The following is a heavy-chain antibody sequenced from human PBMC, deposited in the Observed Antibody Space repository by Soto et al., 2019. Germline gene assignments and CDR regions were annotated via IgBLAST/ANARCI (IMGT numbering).Heavy chain of an antibody. CDR2: ISYDGSNK. V-gene: IGHV3-30*18. D-gene: IGHD4-17*01. CDR3: AKEYRMTTVITPTYYYYYMDV. CDR1: GFTFSSYG. Sequence: QVQLVESGGGVVQPGRSLRLSCAASGFTFSSYGMRWVRQAPGKGLEWVAVISYDGSNKYYADSVKGRFTISRDNSKNTLYLQMNSLRAEDTAVYYCAKEYRMTTVITPTYYYYYMDVWGKGTTVTVSS. J-gene: IGHJ6*03.